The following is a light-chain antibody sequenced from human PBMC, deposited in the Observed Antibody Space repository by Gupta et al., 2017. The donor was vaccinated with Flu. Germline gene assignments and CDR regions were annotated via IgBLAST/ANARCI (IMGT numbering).Light chain of an antibody. V-gene: IGLV3-21*02. CDR3: QVWDTTSDHWV. Sequence: GLAATITCGGDNVGSQSVHWYQLKPGQAPVVVVFDNTYRPSGISERFSGSNSGDTATLTIVRVGAGDEADYHCQVWDTTSDHWVFGGGTKLTVL. J-gene: IGLJ3*02. CDR2: DNT. CDR1: NVGSQS.